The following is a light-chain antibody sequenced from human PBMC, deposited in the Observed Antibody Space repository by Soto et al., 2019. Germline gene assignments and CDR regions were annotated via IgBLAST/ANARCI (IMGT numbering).Light chain of an antibody. J-gene: IGKJ4*01. CDR3: QQYGSSPLT. CDR2: GAS. V-gene: IGKV3-20*01. CDR1: QGLNRN. Sequence: DIVMTQSPATLSVSPGETATLSCTTSQGLNRNLAWYQQKLGQAPRLLIYGASSRATGIPDRFSGSGSGTDFTLTISRLDPEDFAVYYCQQYGSSPLTFGGGTKVDIK.